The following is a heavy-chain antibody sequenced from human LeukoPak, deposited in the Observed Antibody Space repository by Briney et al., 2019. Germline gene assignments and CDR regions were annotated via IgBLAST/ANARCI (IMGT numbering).Heavy chain of an antibody. CDR3: ARTLYDYVWGSNWFDP. D-gene: IGHD3-16*01. J-gene: IGHJ5*02. CDR2: IYYSGST. CDR1: GGSFSGYY. Sequence: SETLSLTCAVYGGSFSGYYWSWIRQPPGKGLEWIGYIYYSGSTNYNPSLKSRVTISVDTSKNQFSLKLSSVTAADTAVYYCARTLYDYVWGSNWFDPWGQGTLVTVSS. V-gene: IGHV4-59*01.